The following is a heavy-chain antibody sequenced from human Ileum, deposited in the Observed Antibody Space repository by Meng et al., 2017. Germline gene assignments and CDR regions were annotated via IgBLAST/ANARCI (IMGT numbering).Heavy chain of an antibody. J-gene: IGHJ4*02. CDR1: GGSISCSAYS. V-gene: IGHV4-30-2*01. CDR2: IYQVGST. Sequence: HLQLQESGSGRVTSSQTLSLTCTGSGGSISCSAYSWTWIRQPPGKGLEWIGYIYQVGSTNYNPSLKSRVTIFVDTSKNQFSLKLTSVTAADTAVYYCASSTSGPELNYWGQGTLVTVSS. D-gene: IGHD2/OR15-2a*01. CDR3: ASSTSGPELNY.